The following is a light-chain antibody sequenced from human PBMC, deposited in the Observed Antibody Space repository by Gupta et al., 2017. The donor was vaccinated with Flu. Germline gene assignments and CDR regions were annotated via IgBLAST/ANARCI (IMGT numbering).Light chain of an antibody. CDR2: AKK. J-gene: IGLJ2*01. Sequence: SSALTQDPAVSVALGQTVRITCQGDSLRNSYASWYQQKPGPAPVLVIYAKKIRPSGIPDPFAGSSSENTASLTIPGAQAEEEADYYCNSRDSTDNHQAVFGGGTRLTVL. V-gene: IGLV3-19*01. CDR3: NSRDSTDNHQAV. CDR1: SLRNSY.